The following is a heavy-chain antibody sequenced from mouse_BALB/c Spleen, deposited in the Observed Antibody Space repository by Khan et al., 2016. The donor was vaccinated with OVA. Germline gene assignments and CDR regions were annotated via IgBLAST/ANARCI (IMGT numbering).Heavy chain of an antibody. CDR3: TRRNWDVAWFAY. CDR1: GYTFTSYW. J-gene: IGHJ3*01. D-gene: IGHD4-1*01. Sequence: VQLQQSGTVLARPGASMKMSCKASGYTFTSYWMHWVKQRPGQGLEWIGDIYPGNTDTNYNQKFKGKAKLTAVTSTSTAYMELYSLTNEDSAVYYCTRRNWDVAWFAYWGQGTLVTVSA. CDR2: IYPGNTDT. V-gene: IGHV1-5*01.